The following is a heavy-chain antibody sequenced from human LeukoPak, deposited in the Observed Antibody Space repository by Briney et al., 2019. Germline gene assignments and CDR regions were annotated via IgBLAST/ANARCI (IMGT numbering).Heavy chain of an antibody. CDR2: ISYDGSNK. CDR1: GFTFSSYA. D-gene: IGHD6-19*01. Sequence: PGGSLRLSCAASGFTFSSYAMHWVRQAPGKGLEWVAVISYDGSNKYYADSVKGRFTISRDNSKNTLYLQMNSLRAEDTAVYYCARDPMQWLVRGYFQHWGQGTLVTVSS. V-gene: IGHV3-30-3*01. J-gene: IGHJ1*01. CDR3: ARDPMQWLVRGYFQH.